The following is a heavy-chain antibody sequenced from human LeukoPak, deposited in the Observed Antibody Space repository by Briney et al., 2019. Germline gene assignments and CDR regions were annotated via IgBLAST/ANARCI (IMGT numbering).Heavy chain of an antibody. CDR1: GFTFRGFS. V-gene: IGHV3-21*01. J-gene: IGHJ4*02. CDR2: IDPSSTYI. D-gene: IGHD2-2*01. Sequence: GGSLRLSFAASGFTFRGFSMDWVRQAPGKGLEWVSAIDPSSTYIYYADSVKGRFTISRDNAENSLYLQMNSLRVEDTAVYYCARAPTVLVGYCSSSSCQADYWGQGTLVTVSS. CDR3: ARAPTVLVGYCSSSSCQADY.